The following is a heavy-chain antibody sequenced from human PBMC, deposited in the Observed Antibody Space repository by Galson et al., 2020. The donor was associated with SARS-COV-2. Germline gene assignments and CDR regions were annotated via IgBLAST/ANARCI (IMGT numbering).Heavy chain of an antibody. CDR1: GFTFSSYS. CDR2: ISSSSSYI. CDR3: ARDLSEVILYDAFDI. D-gene: IGHD3-22*01. Sequence: TGGSLRLSCAASGFTFSSYSMNWVRQAQGKGLEWVSSISSSSSYIYYADSVKGRFTISRDNAKNSLYLQMNSLRAEDTAVYYCARDLSEVILYDAFDIWGQGTMVTVSS. V-gene: IGHV3-21*01. J-gene: IGHJ3*02.